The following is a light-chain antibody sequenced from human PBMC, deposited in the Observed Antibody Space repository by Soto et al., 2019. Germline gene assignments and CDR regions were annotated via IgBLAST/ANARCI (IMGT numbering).Light chain of an antibody. Sequence: EFVLTQSPGTLSLSPGERATLSCRASQSVSSSYLAWYQQKPGQAPRLLIYGASSRATGIPDRFSGSGSGTDFTLTISRLEPEDFAVYYCQQYGSSFTFGQGTRLAIK. CDR2: GAS. V-gene: IGKV3-20*01. J-gene: IGKJ5*01. CDR1: QSVSSSY. CDR3: QQYGSSFT.